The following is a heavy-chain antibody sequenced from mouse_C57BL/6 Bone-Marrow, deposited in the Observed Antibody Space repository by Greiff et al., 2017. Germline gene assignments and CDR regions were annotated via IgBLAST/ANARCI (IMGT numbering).Heavy chain of an antibody. D-gene: IGHD2-5*01. CDR1: GYSFTGYY. Sequence: VQLKASGPELVKPGASVKISCKASGYSFTGYYMNWVKQSPEKSLEWIGEINPSTGGTTYNQKFKAKATLTVDKSSSTAYMQLKSLTSEDSAVYYCARVSNFHYWGQGTTLTVSS. V-gene: IGHV1-42*01. CDR3: ARVSNFHY. J-gene: IGHJ2*01. CDR2: INPSTGGT.